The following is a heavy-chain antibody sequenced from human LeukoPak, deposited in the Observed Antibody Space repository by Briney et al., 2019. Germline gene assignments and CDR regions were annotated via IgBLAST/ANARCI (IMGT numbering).Heavy chain of an antibody. J-gene: IGHJ4*02. CDR1: GFTFDDYA. CDR2: ISWNSGSI. CDR3: AKSLGSSNYGDQPFDY. V-gene: IGHV3-9*03. D-gene: IGHD4-17*01. Sequence: GGSLTLSCAASGFTFDDYAMHWVRQAPGKGLEWVSGISWNSGSIGYADSVKGRFTISRDNAKNSLYLQMNSLRAEDMALYYCAKSLGSSNYGDQPFDYWGQGTLVTVSS.